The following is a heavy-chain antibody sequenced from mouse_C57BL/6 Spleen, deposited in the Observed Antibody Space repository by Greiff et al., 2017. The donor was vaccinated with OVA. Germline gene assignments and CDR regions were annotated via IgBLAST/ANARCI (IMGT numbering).Heavy chain of an antibody. D-gene: IGHD1-1*01. V-gene: IGHV1-55*01. CDR3: ARSPYYYGSPYYFDY. Sequence: VQLQQPGAELVKPGASVKMSCKASGYTFTSYWITWVKQRPGQGLEWIGDIYPGSGSTTYNEKFKSKATLTVDTSSSTAYMQLSSLTSEDSAVYYCARSPYYYGSPYYFDYWGQGTTLTVSS. J-gene: IGHJ2*01. CDR2: IYPGSGST. CDR1: GYTFTSYW.